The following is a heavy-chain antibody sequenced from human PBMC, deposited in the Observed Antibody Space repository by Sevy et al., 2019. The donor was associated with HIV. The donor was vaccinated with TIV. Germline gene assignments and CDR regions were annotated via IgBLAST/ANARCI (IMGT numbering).Heavy chain of an antibody. CDR1: GFTVGTYW. V-gene: IGHV3-7*01. CDR3: ARDLIVPTGMFYYGMDV. Sequence: GGSLRLSCAASGFTVGTYWMSWVRQAPGKGLQWVASIKQDESEKNYVDSVKGRFTISRDNAKNSLALQMNSLIAEDTAVYYCARDLIVPTGMFYYGMDVWGQGTTVTVSS. J-gene: IGHJ6*02. CDR2: IKQDESEK. D-gene: IGHD2-2*01.